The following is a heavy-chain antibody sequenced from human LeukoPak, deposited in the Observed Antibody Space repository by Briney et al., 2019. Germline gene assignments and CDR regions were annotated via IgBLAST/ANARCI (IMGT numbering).Heavy chain of an antibody. V-gene: IGHV4-61*02. J-gene: IGHJ6*03. CDR2: IYTSGST. CDR3: ARFSGSYSIYYYYYMDV. D-gene: IGHD1-26*01. Sequence: SETLSLTCTVSGGSISSGSYYWSWIRQPAGKGLEWIGRIYTSGSTNHKPSLKSRVTISVDTSKNQFSLKLSSVTAADTAVYYCARFSGSYSIYYYYYMDVWGKGTTVTVSS. CDR1: GGSISSGSYY.